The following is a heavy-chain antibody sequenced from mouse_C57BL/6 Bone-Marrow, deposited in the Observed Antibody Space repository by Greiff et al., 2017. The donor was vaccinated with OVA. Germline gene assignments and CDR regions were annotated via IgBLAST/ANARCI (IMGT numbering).Heavy chain of an antibody. CDR3: ARQDGYPYYDV. D-gene: IGHD2-3*01. CDR1: GFTFSSYG. CDR2: ISSGGSYT. J-gene: IGHJ1*03. V-gene: IGHV5-6*01. Sequence: EVQLVESGGDLVKPGGSLKLSCAASGFTFSSYGMSWVRQTPDKRLEWVATISSGGSYTYYSDSVKGRFTITRDNAKNTLYRQMSSLKSEDTAMYYCARQDGYPYYDVWGTGTTVTVTS.